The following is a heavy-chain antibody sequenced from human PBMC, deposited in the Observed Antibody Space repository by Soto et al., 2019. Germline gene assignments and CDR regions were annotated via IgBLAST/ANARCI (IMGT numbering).Heavy chain of an antibody. J-gene: IGHJ6*02. V-gene: IGHV4-30-2*01. CDR1: GGSISSGGYS. Sequence: SETLSLTCAVSGGSISSGGYSWSWIRQPPGKGLEWIGYIYHSGSTYYNPSLKSRVTISVDRSRNQFSLKLSSVTAADTAVYYCARAGVAAAGTNYYYYGMDVWGQGTTVTVSS. CDR3: ARAGVAAAGTNYYYYGMDV. D-gene: IGHD6-13*01. CDR2: IYHSGST.